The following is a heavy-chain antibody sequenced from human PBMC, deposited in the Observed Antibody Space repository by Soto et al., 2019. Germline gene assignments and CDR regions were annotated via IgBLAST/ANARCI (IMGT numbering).Heavy chain of an antibody. CDR2: INPSGGST. D-gene: IGHD3-22*01. CDR3: VIVVFYDSSGWPTYNWFEP. J-gene: IGHJ5*02. CDR1: GYTFTSYY. Sequence: ASVKVSFKASGYTFTSYYMHWVRQAPGQGLEWMGIINPSGGSTSYAQKFQGRVTMTRDTSTRTVYKELSSQRTEDTAVFYCVIVVFYDSSGWPTYNWFEPWGQGTLVTVSS. V-gene: IGHV1-46*03.